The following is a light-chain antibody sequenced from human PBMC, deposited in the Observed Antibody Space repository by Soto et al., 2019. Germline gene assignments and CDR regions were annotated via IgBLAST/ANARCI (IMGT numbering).Light chain of an antibody. CDR3: QQYINWPYT. CDR2: GAS. V-gene: IGKV3-15*01. Sequence: EMVMTQSPATLSASPGERVTLSCRASQPVGRNFAWYRQRPGQSPTLLIYGASTRATDIPPRFSGSGSGTNCTLTISSLQSEYFAVYYCQQYINWPYTFGQGTKLEI. J-gene: IGKJ2*01. CDR1: QPVGRN.